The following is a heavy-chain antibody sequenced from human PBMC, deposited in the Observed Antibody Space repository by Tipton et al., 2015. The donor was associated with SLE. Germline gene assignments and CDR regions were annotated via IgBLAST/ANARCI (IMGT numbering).Heavy chain of an antibody. CDR3: ARGMLTWRGAIIGADV. Sequence: TLSLTCSVSGCSISSNYWIWIRQPPGKGLEWIGYISYGGGTNYNPSLKSRVTMSVDTAKNQFSLKLTSVTAADTAVYYCARGMLTWRGAIIGADVWGQGTTVNVSS. CDR1: GCSISSNY. J-gene: IGHJ6*02. D-gene: IGHD1-26*01. V-gene: IGHV4-59*08. CDR2: ISYGGGT.